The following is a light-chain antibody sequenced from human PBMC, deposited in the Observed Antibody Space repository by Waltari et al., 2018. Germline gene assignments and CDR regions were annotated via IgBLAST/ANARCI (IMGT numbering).Light chain of an antibody. CDR2: DVT. V-gene: IGLV2-14*02. CDR1: SSDVGSYNL. CDR3: SSYTSSSTPL. J-gene: IGLJ2*01. Sequence: QSALTQPASVSGSPGQSITLSCTGTSSDVGSYNLVSWYQQHPGKAPKLMIFDVTERPSGVSFRFSGSKSGNTASLTISGLQADDEADYYCSSYTSSSTPLFGGGTRVTVL.